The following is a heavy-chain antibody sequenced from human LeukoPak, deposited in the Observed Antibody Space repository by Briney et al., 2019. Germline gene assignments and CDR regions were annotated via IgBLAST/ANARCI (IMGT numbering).Heavy chain of an antibody. CDR2: IHPSGIF. CDR3: ARGRDRSKAGDH. D-gene: IGHD5-24*01. Sequence: SETLSLTCAVYGGSFDDYYCSWLRQPPGKGLEWIGEIHPSGIFYYNSSLLSRVTISIDTSKSQFSLRLTSVTAADTAFYYCARGRDRSKAGDHWGQGSLVTVSS. J-gene: IGHJ4*02. V-gene: IGHV4-34*01. CDR1: GGSFDDYY.